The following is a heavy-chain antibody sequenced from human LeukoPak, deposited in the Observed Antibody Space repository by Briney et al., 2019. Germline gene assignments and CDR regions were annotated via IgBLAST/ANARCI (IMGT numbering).Heavy chain of an antibody. CDR1: GYTFTSYY. V-gene: IGHV1-46*01. D-gene: IGHD1-26*01. CDR3: ARGIDSASPPLGTFEI. J-gene: IGHJ3*02. Sequence: ASVKVSCKASGYTFTSYYMHWVRQAPGQGLEWMGLINPTGGSTGYTQKFQGRVTMTRDMSTSTDYMELSSLRSDDTAVYYCARGIDSASPPLGTFEIWGQGTMVTVSS. CDR2: INPTGGST.